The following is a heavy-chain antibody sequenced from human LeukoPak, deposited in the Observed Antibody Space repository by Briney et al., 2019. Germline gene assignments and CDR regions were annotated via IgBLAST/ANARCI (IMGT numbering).Heavy chain of an antibody. V-gene: IGHV3-49*04. D-gene: IGHD1-26*01. CDR3: TRGLKLWELADY. Sequence: GGSLRLSCAASGFTLSDHYMDWVRQAPGKGLEWVGFIRSKAYGGTTEYAASVKGRFTISRDDSKSIAYLQMNSLKTEDTAVYYCTRGLKLWELADYWGQGTLVTVSS. CDR1: GFTLSDHY. CDR2: IRSKAYGGTT. J-gene: IGHJ4*02.